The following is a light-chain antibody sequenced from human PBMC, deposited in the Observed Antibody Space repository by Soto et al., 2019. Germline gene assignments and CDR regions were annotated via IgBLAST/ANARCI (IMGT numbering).Light chain of an antibody. CDR1: QDISYH. CDR2: DAS. V-gene: IGKV1-33*01. CDR3: QQYENVPIT. J-gene: IGKJ5*01. Sequence: DIQMTQSPSSLSASVGDRVTITCQASQDISYHLNWYQQKSGKAPKLLIYDASTLEIGVPSRFSGSGSGADFTFTISSLQPEDIATYYCQQYENVPITFGQGTGLEIK.